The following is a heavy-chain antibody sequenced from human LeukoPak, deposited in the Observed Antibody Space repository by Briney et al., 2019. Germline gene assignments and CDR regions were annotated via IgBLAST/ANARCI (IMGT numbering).Heavy chain of an antibody. CDR2: ISYDGSNK. Sequence: GGSLRLSCAASGFTFSSYAMHWVRQAPGKGLEWVAVISYDGSNKYYADSVKGRFTISRDNSKNTLYLQTNSLRAEDTAVYYCARAGRDYYGMDVWGQGTTVTVSS. J-gene: IGHJ6*02. D-gene: IGHD2-15*01. V-gene: IGHV3-30*04. CDR1: GFTFSSYA. CDR3: ARAGRDYYGMDV.